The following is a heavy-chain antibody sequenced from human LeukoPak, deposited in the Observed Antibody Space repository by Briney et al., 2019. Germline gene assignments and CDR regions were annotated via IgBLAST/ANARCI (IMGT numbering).Heavy chain of an antibody. CDR1: GYTFTSYG. D-gene: IGHD6-19*01. Sequence: ASVKVSCKASGYTFTSYGISWVRQAPGQGLEWMGWISAYNGNTNYAQKLQGRATMTTDTSTSTAYMELRSLRSDDTAVYYCAREVEASGQWLVRDDAFDIWGQRTMVTVSS. CDR2: ISAYNGNT. J-gene: IGHJ3*02. V-gene: IGHV1-18*01. CDR3: AREVEASGQWLVRDDAFDI.